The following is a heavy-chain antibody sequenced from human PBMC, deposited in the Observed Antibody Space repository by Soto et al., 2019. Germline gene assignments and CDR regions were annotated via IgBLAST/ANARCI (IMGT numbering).Heavy chain of an antibody. J-gene: IGHJ4*02. V-gene: IGHV3-30-3*01. CDR3: ARDGGGPFDY. Sequence: QVQLVESGGGVVQPGRSLRLSCAASGFTFSSYAMHWVRQAPGKGLEWVAVISYDGSNKYYADSVKGRFTISRDNSKNTLYLQMTSLRAEDTAVYYCARDGGGPFDYWGQGTLVTVSS. D-gene: IGHD3-16*01. CDR1: GFTFSSYA. CDR2: ISYDGSNK.